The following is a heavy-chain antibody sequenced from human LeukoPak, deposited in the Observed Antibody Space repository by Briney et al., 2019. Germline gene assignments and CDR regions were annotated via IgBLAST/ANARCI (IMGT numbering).Heavy chain of an antibody. Sequence: GGSLRLSCAASEFTFSSYEMNWVRQAPGKGLEWVSAISGSGGSTYYADSVKGRFTISRDNSKNTLYLQMNSLRAEDTALYYCAKDRSFLGASGFDYWGQRTLVTVSS. CDR1: EFTFSSYE. CDR3: AKDRSFLGASGFDY. V-gene: IGHV3-23*01. CDR2: ISGSGGST. D-gene: IGHD4/OR15-4a*01. J-gene: IGHJ4*02.